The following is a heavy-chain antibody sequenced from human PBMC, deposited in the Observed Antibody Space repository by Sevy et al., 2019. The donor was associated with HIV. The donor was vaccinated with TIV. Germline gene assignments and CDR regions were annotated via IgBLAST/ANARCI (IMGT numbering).Heavy chain of an antibody. Sequence: GGSLRLSCAASAFVFSSYTMNWVRQSPGKGLEWASSISSSSSYIFYADSVKGRFTISRDNARNSLYLPMNSLLAEDTAGYYCGRDISYRSGSIVYDYWGQGTLVSASS. J-gene: IGHJ4*02. CDR1: AFVFSSYT. D-gene: IGHD3-10*01. CDR2: ISSSSSYI. V-gene: IGHV3-21*01. CDR3: GRDISYRSGSIVYDY.